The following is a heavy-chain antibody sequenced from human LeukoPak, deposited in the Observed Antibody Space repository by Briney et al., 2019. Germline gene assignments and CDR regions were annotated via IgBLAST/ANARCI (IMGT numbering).Heavy chain of an antibody. CDR2: IYTSGST. V-gene: IGHV4-61*02. J-gene: IGHJ2*01. Sequence: NASETLSLTCTVSGGSISSGSYYWSWIRQPAGKGLEWIGRIYTSGSTNYNPSLKSRVTISVDTSKNQFSLKLSSVTAADTAVYYCARGPSVRSSCHCEDIVVVVAAPDFDLWGRGTLVTVSS. CDR1: GGSISSGSYY. D-gene: IGHD2-15*01. CDR3: ARGPSVRSSCHCEDIVVVVAAPDFDL.